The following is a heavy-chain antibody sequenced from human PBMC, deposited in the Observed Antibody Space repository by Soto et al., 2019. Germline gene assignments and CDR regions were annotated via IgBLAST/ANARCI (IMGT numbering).Heavy chain of an antibody. CDR2: INAGNGNT. CDR1: GYTFTSYA. Sequence: ASVKVSCKASGYTFTSYAMYWVRQAPGQRLEWMGWINAGNGNTKYSQKFQGRVTITRDTSASTAYMELSSLRSEDTAVYYCARSAKGEAFDIWGQGTMVTVSS. V-gene: IGHV1-3*01. D-gene: IGHD3-10*01. CDR3: ARSAKGEAFDI. J-gene: IGHJ3*02.